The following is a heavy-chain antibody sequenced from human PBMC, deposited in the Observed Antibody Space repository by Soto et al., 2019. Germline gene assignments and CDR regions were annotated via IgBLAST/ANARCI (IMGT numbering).Heavy chain of an antibody. J-gene: IGHJ6*02. CDR3: ARETERWIPRRGWVYGMDV. CDR1: GFTFSDHA. CDR2: IWNDGIKT. V-gene: IGHV3-33*01. D-gene: IGHD5-18*01. Sequence: QVHLVESGGGVVQPGTSLRLSCAASGFTFSDHAMYWVRQAPGKGLEWVAVIWNDGIKTFYAESVKGRLTISRDNSKNPLYLQINDLRVEDRGVYYCARETERWIPRRGWVYGMDVWGQGTTVTVSS.